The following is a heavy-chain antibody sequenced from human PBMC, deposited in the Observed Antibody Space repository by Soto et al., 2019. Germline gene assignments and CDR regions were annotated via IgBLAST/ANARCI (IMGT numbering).Heavy chain of an antibody. D-gene: IGHD3-22*01. V-gene: IGHV3-30-3*01. CDR1: GFIFSSYA. CDR2: ISYDGSNK. J-gene: IGHJ2*01. CDR3: ARDLVHDRSGSYFDL. Sequence: QVQLVESGGGVVQPGRSLRLSCAASGFIFSSYAMHWVRQAPGKGLEWVAVISYDGSNKYYADSVKGRFTISRDNSKNTLYLQMNSLRVEDTAVYYCARDLVHDRSGSYFDLWGRGTLVTVSS.